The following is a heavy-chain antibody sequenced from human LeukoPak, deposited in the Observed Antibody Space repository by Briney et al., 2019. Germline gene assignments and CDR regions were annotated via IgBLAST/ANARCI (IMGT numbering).Heavy chain of an antibody. D-gene: IGHD3-9*01. V-gene: IGHV6-1*01. J-gene: IGHJ4*02. Sequence: SQTLSLTCAISGDSVSGNRATWNWLRQSPSRGLEWLGRIYYRSKWYADYAVSVKGRITINPDTSKNQFSLLLNSVTPEDTAVYFCGRAEHDWVPEYWGQGILVTVSS. CDR3: GRAEHDWVPEY. CDR2: IYYRSKWYA. CDR1: GDSVSGNRAT.